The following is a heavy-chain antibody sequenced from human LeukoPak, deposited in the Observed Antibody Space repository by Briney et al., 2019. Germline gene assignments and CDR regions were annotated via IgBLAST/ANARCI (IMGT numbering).Heavy chain of an antibody. D-gene: IGHD3-16*02. J-gene: IGHJ4*02. CDR3: ARDRRGGGELSPPDY. V-gene: IGHV1-3*04. CDR2: IDTDNGNT. Sequence: ASVKVSCKASGYTFSDYAFHWVRQAPGQRLEWMGWIDTDNGNTKYTQNFQGRVTLIRDTSATTAYMELSSLRSEDTAVYYCARDRRGGGELSPPDYWGQGTLATVSS. CDR1: GYTFSDYA.